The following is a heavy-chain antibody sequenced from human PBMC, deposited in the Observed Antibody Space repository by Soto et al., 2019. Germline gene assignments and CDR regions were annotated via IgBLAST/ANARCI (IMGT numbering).Heavy chain of an antibody. CDR3: ARHVLMYYDILTGYGRAGTFDY. J-gene: IGHJ4*02. CDR1: GGSISSSNW. Sequence: PSETLSLTCAVSGGSISSSNWWSWVRQPPGKGLEWIGEIYHSGSTNYNPSLKSRVTISVDKSKNQFSLKLSSVTAADTAVYYCARHVLMYYDILTGYGRAGTFDYWGQGTLVTVSS. D-gene: IGHD3-9*01. V-gene: IGHV4-4*02. CDR2: IYHSGST.